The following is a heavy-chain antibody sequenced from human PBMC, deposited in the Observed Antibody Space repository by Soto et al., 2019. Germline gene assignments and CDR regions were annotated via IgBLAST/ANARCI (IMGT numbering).Heavy chain of an antibody. J-gene: IGHJ6*02. CDR3: ARHPSRRYYDSSGYYYPLVYGMDV. Sequence: PSETLSLTCVVSGGSISSYYWSWIRQPPGKGLEWIGYIYYSGSTNYNPSLKSRVTISVDTSKNQFSLKLSSVTAADTAVYYCARHPSRRYYDSSGYYYPLVYGMDVWGQGTTVTVSS. CDR1: GGSISSYY. D-gene: IGHD3-22*01. V-gene: IGHV4-59*08. CDR2: IYYSGST.